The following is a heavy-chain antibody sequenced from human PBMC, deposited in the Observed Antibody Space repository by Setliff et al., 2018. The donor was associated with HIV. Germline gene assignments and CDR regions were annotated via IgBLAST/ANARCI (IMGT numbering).Heavy chain of an antibody. V-gene: IGHV4-31*03. J-gene: IGHJ5*02. CDR1: GGSISSGGYY. CDR3: ARTSLYGYDTLTGHHNDDCWFDP. D-gene: IGHD3-9*01. Sequence: PSETLSLTCTVSGGSISSGGYYWNWIRQHPGEGLEWIGYIYYSGSTYYNPSLKSRVAISVDTSKNQFSLKLTSVTAADTAVYYCARTSLYGYDTLTGHHNDDCWFDPWGQGTQVTVSS. CDR2: IYYSGST.